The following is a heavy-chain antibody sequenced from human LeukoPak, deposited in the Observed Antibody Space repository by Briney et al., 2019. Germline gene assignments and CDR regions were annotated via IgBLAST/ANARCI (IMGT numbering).Heavy chain of an antibody. CDR1: GYTFTSYG. J-gene: IGHJ5*02. D-gene: IGHD1-26*01. CDR2: ISAYNGNT. CDR3: ARAVEWELRNWFDP. V-gene: IGHV1-18*01. Sequence: ASVKVSCKASGYTFTSYGISWVRQAPGQGLEWMGWISAYNGNTNYAQKLQGRVTMTTDTSTSTAYMELRSLRSDDTAVYYCARAVEWELRNWFDPWGQGTLVTVSS.